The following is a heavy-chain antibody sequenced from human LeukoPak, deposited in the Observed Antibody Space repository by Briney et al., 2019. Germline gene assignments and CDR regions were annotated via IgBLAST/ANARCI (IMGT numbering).Heavy chain of an antibody. J-gene: IGHJ4*02. Sequence: PGGSLRLSCAASGFTFDDYAMHWVRQAPGKGLEWVSLITWGGGSTYHADSVKGRFTISSDNNKNFLYLQMNSLRSEDTALYYCASAVAGAFDYWGQGTLVTVSS. CDR1: GFTFDDYA. D-gene: IGHD6-19*01. CDR2: ITWGGGST. CDR3: ASAVAGAFDY. V-gene: IGHV3-43D*03.